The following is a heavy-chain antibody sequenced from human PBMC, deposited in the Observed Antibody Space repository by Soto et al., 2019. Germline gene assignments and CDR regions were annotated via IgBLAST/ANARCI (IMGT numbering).Heavy chain of an antibody. CDR3: ARGIWGSHRYYFDN. CDR2: IIPIFGTA. V-gene: IGHV1-69*13. J-gene: IGHJ4*02. Sequence: ASVKVSCKASGGTFSSYAISLVRQAPGQGLEWMGGIIPIFGTANYAQKFQGRVTITADESASTAYMELRSLTSEDTAIYYCARGIWGSHRYYFDNWGQGTLVTVSS. CDR1: GGTFSSYA. D-gene: IGHD3-16*02.